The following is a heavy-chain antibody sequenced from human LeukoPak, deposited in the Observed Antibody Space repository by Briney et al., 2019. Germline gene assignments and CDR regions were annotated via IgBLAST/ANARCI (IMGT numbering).Heavy chain of an antibody. J-gene: IGHJ4*02. CDR3: AKDAGPMVQSN. Sequence: PGGSLRLSCAASGFTFSSYGMHWVRQAPGKGLEWVAVISYDGSNKYYADSVKGRFTISRDNSKNTLYLQMNSLRAEDTAVYYCAKDAGPMVQSNWGQGTLVTVSS. CDR2: ISYDGSNK. D-gene: IGHD3-10*01. V-gene: IGHV3-30*18. CDR1: GFTFSSYG.